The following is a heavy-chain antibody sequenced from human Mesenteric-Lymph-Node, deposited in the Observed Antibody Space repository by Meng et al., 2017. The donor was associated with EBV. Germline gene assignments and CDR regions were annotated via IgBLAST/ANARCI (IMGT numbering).Heavy chain of an antibody. V-gene: IGHV3-30-3*01. CDR1: GFSFSPYA. Sequence: GESGGGGVQPGRSLRLSWAASGFSFSPYAMHWVRQAPGKGLEWVAVISYNGNIEYYTDSVKGRFTISRDNSKDTLILQMNSLRAEDTAVYYCASGWDVTMAMDYWGQGTLVTVS. CDR2: ISYNGNIE. J-gene: IGHJ4*02. D-gene: IGHD5-24*01. CDR3: ASGWDVTMAMDY.